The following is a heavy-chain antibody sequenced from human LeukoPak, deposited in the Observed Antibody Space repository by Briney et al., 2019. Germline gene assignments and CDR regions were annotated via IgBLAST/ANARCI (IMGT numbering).Heavy chain of an antibody. V-gene: IGHV3-21*01. CDR3: AREIFWSGYYSNLHFDY. J-gene: IGHJ4*02. CDR2: ISSSGSYI. D-gene: IGHD3-3*01. Sequence: GGSLRLSCVASEFTFSSCNMNWVRQAPGKGLEWVSSISSSGSYIYYADAVKGRFTISRDNAKNSLYLQMNSLRAEDTAVYYCAREIFWSGYYSNLHFDYWGRGTQVTVSS. CDR1: EFTFSSCN.